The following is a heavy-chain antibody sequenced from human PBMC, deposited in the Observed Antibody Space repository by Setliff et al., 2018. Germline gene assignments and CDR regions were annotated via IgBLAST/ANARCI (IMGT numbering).Heavy chain of an antibody. D-gene: IGHD3-22*01. V-gene: IGHV4-39*07. Sequence: PSETLSLTCTVSGASITNINYYWGLIRQPPGKGLEWIGSIFYSGRTFYNPSLKSRVTMSVDTSKSQFSLKLTSVTAADTAVYYCARAPRYFDSTGSYFDFWGQGTLVTVSS. J-gene: IGHJ4*02. CDR3: ARAPRYFDSTGSYFDF. CDR2: IFYSGRT. CDR1: GASITNINYY.